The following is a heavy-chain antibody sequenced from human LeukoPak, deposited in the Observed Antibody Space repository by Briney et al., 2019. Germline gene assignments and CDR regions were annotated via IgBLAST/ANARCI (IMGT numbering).Heavy chain of an antibody. CDR1: GGSISSGDYY. D-gene: IGHD2-2*01. V-gene: IGHV4-30-4*08. J-gene: IGHJ6*03. Sequence: PSQTLSLTCTVSGGSISSGDYYWSWIRQPPGKGLEWIGYIYYSGSTYYNPSLKSRVTISVDTSKNQFSLELSSVTAADTAVYYCAKTPYCSSTSCYYYYYMDVWGKGTTVTVSS. CDR2: IYYSGST. CDR3: AKTPYCSSTSCYYYYYMDV.